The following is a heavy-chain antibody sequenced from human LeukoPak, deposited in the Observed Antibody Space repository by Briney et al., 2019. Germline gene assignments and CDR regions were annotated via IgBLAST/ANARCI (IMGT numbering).Heavy chain of an antibody. D-gene: IGHD6-19*01. Sequence: ASVKVSCKASGGTFSSYAISWVRQAPGQGLEWMGGIIPIFGTANYAQKFQGRVTITADKSTSTAYMELSSLRSEDTAVYYCATRVQWLAQDTRFDYWGQGTLVTVSP. CDR2: IIPIFGTA. CDR1: GGTFSSYA. J-gene: IGHJ4*02. CDR3: ATRVQWLAQDTRFDY. V-gene: IGHV1-69*06.